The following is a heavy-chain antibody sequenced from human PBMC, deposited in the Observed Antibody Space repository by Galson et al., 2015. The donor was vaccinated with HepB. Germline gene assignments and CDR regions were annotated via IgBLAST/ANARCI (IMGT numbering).Heavy chain of an antibody. CDR3: ARIRHWGDAFDV. V-gene: IGHV2-70*04. D-gene: IGHD7-27*01. CDR1: GISLSTDGMR. CDR2: IDWDDEK. Sequence: PALVKPTQTLTLTCTFSGISLSTDGMRVGWIRQPPGKALEWLARIDWDDEKYYRSSLKTRLTISKDTPKNQVVLKMTKMDPVDTATYYRARIRHWGDAFDVWGQGTVVTVSS. J-gene: IGHJ3*01.